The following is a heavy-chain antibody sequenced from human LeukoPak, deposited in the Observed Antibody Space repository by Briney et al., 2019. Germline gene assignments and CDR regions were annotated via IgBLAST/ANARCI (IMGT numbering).Heavy chain of an antibody. J-gene: IGHJ6*03. Sequence: PSETLSLTCTVSGGSISSSSYYWGWIRQPPGKGLEWIGSIYYSGSTYYNPSLKSRVTISVDTSKNQFSLKLSSVTAADTAVYYCARGGPLQLELTYYYYYYMDVWGKGTTVTVSS. D-gene: IGHD1-1*01. CDR2: IYYSGST. CDR3: ARGGPLQLELTYYYYYYMDV. V-gene: IGHV4-39*01. CDR1: GGSISSSSYY.